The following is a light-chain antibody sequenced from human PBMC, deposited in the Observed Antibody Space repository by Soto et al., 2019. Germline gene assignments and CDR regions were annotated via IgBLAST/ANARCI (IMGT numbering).Light chain of an antibody. CDR1: QSISSDY. CDR3: QHYGNSPPSVT. J-gene: IGKJ3*01. CDR2: GAS. Sequence: EVVLTQSPDTLSLSPGERATLSCRASQSISSDYLVWYQQKPGQAPRLLIYGASSRATGIPDRFSGSGSGTDFPLTINRLEPEDFAVYYCQHYGNSPPSVTFGPGTKLDIK. V-gene: IGKV3-20*01.